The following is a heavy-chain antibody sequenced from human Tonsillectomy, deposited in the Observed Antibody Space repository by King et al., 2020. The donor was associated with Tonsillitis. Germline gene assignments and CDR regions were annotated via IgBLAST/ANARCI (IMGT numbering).Heavy chain of an antibody. Sequence: VQLVQSGTEVKKPGSSVKVSCKSSGGTFSSYAISWVRQATGQGLEWMGRIIPSVDIANYAQKLQGRITITADKSTSTTYMELSSLRSEDTAVYYCVSDGYSSGVLHDAFDIWGQGTVVTVSS. CDR1: GGTFSSYA. CDR2: IIPSVDIA. CDR3: VSDGYSSGVLHDAFDI. J-gene: IGHJ3*02. D-gene: IGHD6-19*01. V-gene: IGHV1-69*04.